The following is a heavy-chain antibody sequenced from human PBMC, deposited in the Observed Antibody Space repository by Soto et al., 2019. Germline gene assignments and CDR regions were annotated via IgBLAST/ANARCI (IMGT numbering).Heavy chain of an antibody. V-gene: IGHV1-46*01. J-gene: IGHJ6*02. Sequence: ASVKVSCKASGYTFTSYYMHWVRQAPGQGLEWMGIINPSGGSTSYAQKFQGRVTMTRDTSTSTVYMELSSLRSEDTAVYYCARDMITFGGEVDYYGMDVWGQGTTVTVSS. D-gene: IGHD3-16*01. CDR3: ARDMITFGGEVDYYGMDV. CDR2: INPSGGST. CDR1: GYTFTSYY.